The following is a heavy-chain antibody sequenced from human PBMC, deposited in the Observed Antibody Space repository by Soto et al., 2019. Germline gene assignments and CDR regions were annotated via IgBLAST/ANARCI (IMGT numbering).Heavy chain of an antibody. V-gene: IGHV4-31*03. D-gene: IGHD5-18*01. CDR2: IYYSGST. Sequence: SETLSLTCTVSGGSISSGGYYWSWIRQHPGKGLELIGYIYYSGSTYYNPSLKSRVTISVDASKNQFSLKLSSVTAADTAVYYWARDGQIWLQWAYYSGMGVWGTGTTVPASS. CDR1: GGSISSGGYY. CDR3: ARDGQIWLQWAYYSGMGV. J-gene: IGHJ6*01.